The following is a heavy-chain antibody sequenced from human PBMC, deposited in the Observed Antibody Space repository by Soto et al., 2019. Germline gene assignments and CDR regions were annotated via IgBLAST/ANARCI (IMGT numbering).Heavy chain of an antibody. J-gene: IGHJ4*01. CDR1: GFTFSSYW. CDR3: SRASGSGTYGFDY. D-gene: IGHD3-10*01. CDR2: INSDGSST. V-gene: IGHV3-74*01. Sequence: PGGALRLSCAASGFTFSSYWMYWVRQAPGKGLEWVSRINSDGSSTNYADSVKGRFTISRDNVKNTLYLQMNRLRAEDTAVFYCSRASGSGTYGFDYWGHGTLFTVSS.